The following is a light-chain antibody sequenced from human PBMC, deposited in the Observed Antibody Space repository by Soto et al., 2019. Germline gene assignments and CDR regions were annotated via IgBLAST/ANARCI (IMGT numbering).Light chain of an antibody. Sequence: EIVLTQSPGTLSLSPGETATLSCRASETVDTSSLGWYQQKPGRAPSLLIYSASRRATGIPDRFDASGSATDFTLTTSSLEPEDFAVYYCHQYGCSPLTVGGGTKVDIX. J-gene: IGKJ4*01. V-gene: IGKV3-20*01. CDR3: HQYGCSPLT. CDR1: ETVDTSS. CDR2: SAS.